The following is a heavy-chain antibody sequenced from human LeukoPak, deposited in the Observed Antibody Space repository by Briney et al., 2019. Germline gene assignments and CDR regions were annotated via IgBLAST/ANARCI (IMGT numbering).Heavy chain of an antibody. CDR2: IYPGDSDT. Sequence: GESLKISCKGSGYSFTSYWIGWVRQMPGKGLEWMGIIYPGDSDTRYSPSFQGQVTISADKSISTAYLQWSSLKASDTAMSYCARRPSNSGRYFDYWGQGTLVTVSS. CDR3: ARRPSNSGRYFDY. CDR1: GYSFTSYW. V-gene: IGHV5-51*01. J-gene: IGHJ4*02. D-gene: IGHD1-26*01.